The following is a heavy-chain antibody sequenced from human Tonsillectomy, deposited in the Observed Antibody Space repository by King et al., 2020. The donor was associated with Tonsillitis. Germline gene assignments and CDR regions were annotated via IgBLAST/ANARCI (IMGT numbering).Heavy chain of an antibody. Sequence: VQLVESGGGVVQPGRSLRLSCAASGFTFSGFGMYWVRQAPGKGLEWVSFISFDGSNTDYADSVKGRFTISRDSSNNTLYLQMESLRAEDTAVYYCAKGLYYYGSWTYYRRRNAFDIWGQGTMVTVSS. CDR2: ISFDGSNT. CDR3: AKGLYYYGSWTYYRRRNAFDI. CDR1: GFTFSGFG. V-gene: IGHV3-30*18. J-gene: IGHJ3*02. D-gene: IGHD3-10*01.